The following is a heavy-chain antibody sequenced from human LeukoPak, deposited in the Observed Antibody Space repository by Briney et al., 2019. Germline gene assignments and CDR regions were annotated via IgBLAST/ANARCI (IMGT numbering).Heavy chain of an antibody. CDR2: IYSNGDT. Sequence: SETLSLTCTVSGVYITNGLYFWNWIRQPAGKGLEWIGRIYSNGDTNYNPSLKSRVTISVDTSKNQFSLKLSSVTAADTAVYFCARGFRGDNFDYWGQGTLVTVSS. J-gene: IGHJ4*02. CDR3: ARGFRGDNFDY. CDR1: GVYITNGLYF. D-gene: IGHD7-27*01. V-gene: IGHV4-61*02.